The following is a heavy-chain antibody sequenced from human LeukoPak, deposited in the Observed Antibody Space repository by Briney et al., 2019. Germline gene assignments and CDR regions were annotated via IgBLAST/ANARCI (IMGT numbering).Heavy chain of an antibody. CDR1: GGSISSGGYY. V-gene: IGHV4-30-2*01. J-gene: IGHJ4*02. D-gene: IGHD2-2*01. CDR2: IYHSGST. Sequence: PSETLSLTCTVSGGSISSGGYYWSWIRQPPGKGLEWIGYIYHSGSTYYNPSLKSRVTISVDRSKNQFSLKLSSVTAADTAVYYRAREGAPADSYYFDYWGQGTLVTVSS. CDR3: AREGAPADSYYFDY.